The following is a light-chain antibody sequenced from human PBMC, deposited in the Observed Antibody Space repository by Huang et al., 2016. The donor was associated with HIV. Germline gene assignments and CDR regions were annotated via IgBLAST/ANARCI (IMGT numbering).Light chain of an antibody. CDR1: QGFSNY. V-gene: IGKV3-11*01. J-gene: IGKJ4*01. CDR3: QQRGNWQLT. CDR2: DAS. Sequence: EIVLTQSPATLSWSPGERATLACRASQGFSNYLAWYQQKPGQAPRLLIYDASNRATGNPARFSGSGSGTGFTLTISSLEPEDFAVYYCQQRGNWQLTFGGGTKVEIK.